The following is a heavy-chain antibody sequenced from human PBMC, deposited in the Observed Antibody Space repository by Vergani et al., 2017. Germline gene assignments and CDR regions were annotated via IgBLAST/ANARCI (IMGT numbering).Heavy chain of an antibody. V-gene: IGHV4-39*07. CDR1: GGSISSSSYY. CDR3: AGSSGWYYYYYYMDV. CDR2: IYYSGST. Sequence: QLQLQESGPGLVKPSETLSLTCTVSGGSISSSSYYWGWIRQPPGKGLEWIGSIYYSGSTYYNPSLKSRVTISVDTSKNQFSLKLSSVTAADTAVYYCAGSSGWYYYYYYMDVWGKGTTVTVSS. J-gene: IGHJ6*03. D-gene: IGHD6-19*01.